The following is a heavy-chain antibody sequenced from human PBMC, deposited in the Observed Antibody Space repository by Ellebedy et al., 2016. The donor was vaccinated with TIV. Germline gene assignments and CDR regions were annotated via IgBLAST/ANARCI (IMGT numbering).Heavy chain of an antibody. CDR2: IFDTGST. Sequence: SETLSLTCTVSGGSISGSSYYWGWIRQPPGTGLEWIGNIFDTGSTYYNPSLKSRVTISVDKSRNQFSLKLKSVTAADTAVYYCARSLLIFSFDKCYFDFWGRGTLVTVSS. D-gene: IGHD3/OR15-3a*01. J-gene: IGHJ2*01. CDR1: GGSISGSSYY. CDR3: ARSLLIFSFDKCYFDF. V-gene: IGHV4-39*01.